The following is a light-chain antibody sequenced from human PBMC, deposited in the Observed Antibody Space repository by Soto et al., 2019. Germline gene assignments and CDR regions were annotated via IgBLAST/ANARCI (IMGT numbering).Light chain of an antibody. Sequence: EIVLTQSPGTLSLSPGERATPSCRASQSVSNNYLAWYQQKPGQAPRLLIYGASSRATGIPDRFSGSGSGTDFTLTISRLEPEDFAVYYCQQYGSSLLTFGGGTKVDIK. J-gene: IGKJ4*01. CDR1: QSVSNNY. V-gene: IGKV3-20*01. CDR2: GAS. CDR3: QQYGSSLLT.